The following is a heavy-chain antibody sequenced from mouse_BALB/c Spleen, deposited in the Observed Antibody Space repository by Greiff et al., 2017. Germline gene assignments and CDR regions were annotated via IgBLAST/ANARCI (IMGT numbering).Heavy chain of an antibody. CDR3: ARDGSSYAMDY. J-gene: IGHJ4*01. V-gene: IGHV2-6-7*01. CDR1: GFSLPGYG. CDR2: IWGDGST. D-gene: IGHD1-1*01. Sequence: QVQLKESGPGLVAPSQSLSITCTVSGFSLPGYGVNWVRQPPGKGLEWLGMIWGDGSTDYNSALKSRLSISKDNSKSQVFLKMNSLQTDDTARYYCARDGSSYAMDYWGQGTSVTVSS.